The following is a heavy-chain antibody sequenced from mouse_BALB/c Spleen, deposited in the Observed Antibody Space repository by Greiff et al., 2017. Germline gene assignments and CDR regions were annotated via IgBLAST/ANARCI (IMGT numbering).Heavy chain of an antibody. CDR1: GFTFSSYG. Sequence: VQLKESGGDLVKPGGSLKLSCAASGFTFSSYGMSWVRQTPDKRLEWVATISSGGSYTYYPDSVKGRFTISRDNAKNTLYLQMSSLKSEDTAMYYCARHRDGNYPPYAMDYWGQGTSVTVSS. D-gene: IGHD2-1*01. V-gene: IGHV5-6*01. J-gene: IGHJ4*01. CDR2: ISSGGSYT. CDR3: ARHRDGNYPPYAMDY.